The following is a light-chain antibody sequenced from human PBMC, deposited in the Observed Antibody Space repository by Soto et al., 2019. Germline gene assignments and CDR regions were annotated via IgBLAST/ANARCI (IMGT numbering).Light chain of an antibody. CDR2: GNS. V-gene: IGLV1-40*01. J-gene: IGLJ2*01. Sequence: QSVLTQPPSVSGAPGQRVTISCTGSSSNIGADYDVHWYQHLPGTAPKLLIYGNSNRPSGVPDRFSGSKSGTSASLAITGLQAEDEADYYCQSYDSSLSGPVVFGGGTKLTVL. CDR3: QSYDSSLSGPVV. CDR1: SSNIGADYD.